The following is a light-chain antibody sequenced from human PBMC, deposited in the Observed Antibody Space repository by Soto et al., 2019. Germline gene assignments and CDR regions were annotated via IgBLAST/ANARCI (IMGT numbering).Light chain of an antibody. CDR1: SSDVVGYSY. V-gene: IGLV2-14*01. CDR2: DVS. Sequence: QSALTQPASVSGSPGQSIAISCTGTSSDVVGYSYVSWYQQQPGKAPKLVISDVSNRPSGVSDRFSGSKSGNTASLTISGLQTEDEADYYCASYTTGSTYVFGTGTKVTVL. J-gene: IGLJ1*01. CDR3: ASYTTGSTYV.